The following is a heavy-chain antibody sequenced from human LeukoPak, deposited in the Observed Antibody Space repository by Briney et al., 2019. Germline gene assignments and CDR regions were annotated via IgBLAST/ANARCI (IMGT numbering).Heavy chain of an antibody. J-gene: IGHJ4*02. CDR1: GGSFSGYY. Sequence: SETLSLTCAVYGGSFSGYYWSWIRQPPGKGLEWIGEINHSGSTNYNPSLKSRVTISVDTSKNQFSLKLSPVTAADTAVYYCARERTLFPGDSSGYFDYWGQGTLVTVSS. CDR3: ARERTLFPGDSSGYFDY. D-gene: IGHD3-22*01. V-gene: IGHV4-34*01. CDR2: INHSGST.